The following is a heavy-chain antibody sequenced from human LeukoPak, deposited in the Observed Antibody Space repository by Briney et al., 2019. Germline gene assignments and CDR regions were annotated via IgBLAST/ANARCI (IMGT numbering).Heavy chain of an antibody. J-gene: IGHJ4*02. Sequence: SVKVSCKVTGGTPSNHAFVWVRQAPGQGLEWMGGIIPIFGTANYAQKFQGRVTITTDESTSTAYMELSSLRSEDTAVYYCARGIADYYDSSGYSDWGQGTLVTVSS. CDR1: GGTPSNHA. D-gene: IGHD3-22*01. CDR3: ARGIADYYDSSGYSD. CDR2: IIPIFGTA. V-gene: IGHV1-69*05.